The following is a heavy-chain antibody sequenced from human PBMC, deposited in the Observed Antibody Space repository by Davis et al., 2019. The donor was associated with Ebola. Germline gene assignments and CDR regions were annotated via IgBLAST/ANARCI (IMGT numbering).Heavy chain of an antibody. CDR1: GFTFSTYA. D-gene: IGHD3-3*01. Sequence: GESLKIPCAASGFTFSTYAMHWVRQAPGKGLAWVAVISHAGSIKIYADSVKGRFTISRENSANTMYLQISNLRPEDTAVYFCAIQIPRSGHAGCFDSWGHGTLVTVSS. CDR3: AIQIPRSGHAGCFDS. J-gene: IGHJ5*01. V-gene: IGHV3-30-3*01. CDR2: ISHAGSIK.